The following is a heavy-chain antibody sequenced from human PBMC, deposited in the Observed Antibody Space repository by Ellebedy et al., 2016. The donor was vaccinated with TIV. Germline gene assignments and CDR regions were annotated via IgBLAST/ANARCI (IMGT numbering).Heavy chain of an antibody. D-gene: IGHD1-14*01. CDR3: AQGSAVPTTVADY. Sequence: MPSETLSLTCTVSGGSVSSGSNYWSWIRQPPGKGLEWIGYIYYSGSTNYNPSLKSRVSISVDTSTNQFSLKLSSVPAADKALYYCAQGSAVPTTVADYWGQGTLVTVSS. J-gene: IGHJ4*02. V-gene: IGHV4-61*01. CDR2: IYYSGST. CDR1: GGSVSSGSNY.